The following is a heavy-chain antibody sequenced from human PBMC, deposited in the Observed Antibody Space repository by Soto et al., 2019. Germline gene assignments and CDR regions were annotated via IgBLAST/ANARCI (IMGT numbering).Heavy chain of an antibody. Sequence: QVQLQESGPGLVKPSDTLSLTCAVSGHSISSSNWWGWIRQPPGKGLEWIGYIYYSGTTYYNPSLNSRVTLSVDTYKHQFSLRLTSVTAVDTAVYYCARREIQGPIDYWGQGTLVTVSS. CDR3: ARREIQGPIDY. CDR1: GHSISSSNW. D-gene: IGHD1-26*01. CDR2: IYYSGTT. V-gene: IGHV4-28*01. J-gene: IGHJ4*02.